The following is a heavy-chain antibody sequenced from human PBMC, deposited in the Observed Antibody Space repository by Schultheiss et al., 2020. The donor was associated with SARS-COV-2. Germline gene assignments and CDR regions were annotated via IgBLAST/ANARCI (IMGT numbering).Heavy chain of an antibody. D-gene: IGHD6-13*01. V-gene: IGHV3-23*01. Sequence: GGSLRLSCAASGFTFSSYAMHWVRQAPGRGLEWVSAISSSGGSTYYADSVKGRFTISRDNSKNTLYLQMNSLRAEDTAVYYCAKAGGPIAAADYWGQGTLVTVSS. CDR2: ISSSGGST. CDR3: AKAGGPIAAADY. J-gene: IGHJ4*02. CDR1: GFTFSSYA.